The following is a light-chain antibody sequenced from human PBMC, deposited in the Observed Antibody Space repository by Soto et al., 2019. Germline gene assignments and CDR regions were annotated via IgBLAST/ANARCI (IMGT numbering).Light chain of an antibody. CDR1: QTVSSY. CDR2: GAS. J-gene: IGKJ5*01. CDR3: QQYRTSPIT. V-gene: IGKV3-20*01. Sequence: ENVLTQSPGTLSLSPGERATLSCRASQTVSSYLTWDQQRPGQAPRLLILGASTRATGIPDRFSGSGSGTDFTLTIGRLEPEDLARYYCQQYRTSPITFGQGTRLEIK.